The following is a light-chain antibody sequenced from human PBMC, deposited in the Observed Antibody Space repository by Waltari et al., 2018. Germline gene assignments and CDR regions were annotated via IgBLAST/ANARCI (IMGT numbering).Light chain of an antibody. CDR3: QSYDRSLGGQFV. CDR1: TSTIGAGYP. Sequence: QSVLTQPPSVSGAPGQRVTISCTGSTSTIGAGYPVHWYQQLPGTAPKLLLYDTTKRPSGVPDRFSGSKSGTSASLAITGLQAEDEADYFCQSYDRSLGGQFVFGTGTKVTV. V-gene: IGLV1-40*01. J-gene: IGLJ1*01. CDR2: DTT.